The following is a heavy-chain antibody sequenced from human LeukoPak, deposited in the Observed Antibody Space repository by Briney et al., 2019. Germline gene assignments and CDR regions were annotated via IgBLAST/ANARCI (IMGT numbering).Heavy chain of an antibody. CDR2: ISGSGGDT. Sequence: GGSLRLSCAASGFTFSNFLMTWVRQAPGKGPEWVSAISGSGGDTYYADSVKGRFTISRDNSKNTLYLQVNSLRAEDTAVYYCASNLGARNAFDIWGQGTMVTVSS. V-gene: IGHV3-23*01. CDR3: ASNLGARNAFDI. CDR1: GFTFSNFL. J-gene: IGHJ3*02. D-gene: IGHD1-1*01.